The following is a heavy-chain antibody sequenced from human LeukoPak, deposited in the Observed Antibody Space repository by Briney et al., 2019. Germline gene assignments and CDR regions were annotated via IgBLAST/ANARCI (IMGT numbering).Heavy chain of an antibody. J-gene: IGHJ5*02. V-gene: IGHV3-11*01. D-gene: IGHD3-22*01. CDR3: AREGTTYYYDSSVLENWFDP. CDR1: GFTFSDYY. Sequence: GGSLRLSCAASGFTFSDYYMSWIRQAPGKGLERVSYISSSGSTIYYADSVKGRFTISRDNAKNSLYLQMNSLRAEDTAVYYCAREGTTYYYDSSVLENWFDPWGQGTLVTVSS. CDR2: ISSSGSTI.